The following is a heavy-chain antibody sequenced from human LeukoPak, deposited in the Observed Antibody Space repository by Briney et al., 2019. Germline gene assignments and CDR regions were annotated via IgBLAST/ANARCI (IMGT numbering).Heavy chain of an antibody. CDR1: GGSISSYY. J-gene: IGHJ5*02. CDR2: IYYSGST. CDR3: ARASETGTTKWFDP. D-gene: IGHD1-1*01. V-gene: IGHV4-59*01. Sequence: SETLSLTCTVSGGSISSYYWSWIRQPPGKGLEWIGYIYYSGSTNYNPSLKSRVTISVDTSKNHFSLKLSSVTAADTAVYYCARASETGTTKWFDPWGQGTLVTVSS.